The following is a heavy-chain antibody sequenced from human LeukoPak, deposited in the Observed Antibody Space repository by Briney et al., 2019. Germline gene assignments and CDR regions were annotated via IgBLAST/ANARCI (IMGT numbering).Heavy chain of an antibody. CDR3: ARELVVVAATSFDP. D-gene: IGHD2-15*01. J-gene: IGHJ5*02. CDR1: GYTFTGYY. CDR2: INPNSGGT. V-gene: IGHV1-2*02. Sequence: ASVKVSCKASGYTFTGYYMHWVRQAPGQGLEWMGWINPNSGGTNYAQKFQGRVTMTRDTSISTAYMELSRLRSDDPAVYYCARELVVVAATSFDPWGQGTLVTVSS.